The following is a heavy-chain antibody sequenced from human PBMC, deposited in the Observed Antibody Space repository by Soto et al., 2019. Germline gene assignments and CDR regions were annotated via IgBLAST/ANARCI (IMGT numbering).Heavy chain of an antibody. V-gene: IGHV3-74*03. J-gene: IGHJ3*02. CDR2: ISNDGTTT. Sequence: ELQLVEAGGGLVQPGGSLRLSCAASGFTFSSYWMEWVRQAPGEGLVWVSQISNDGTTTENADFVKGRFTVSRDNAKNTVHLQMNSLRAEDTAVYYCARDRGRHFDIWGQGTVVTVSS. CDR1: GFTFSSYW. CDR3: ARDRGRHFDI.